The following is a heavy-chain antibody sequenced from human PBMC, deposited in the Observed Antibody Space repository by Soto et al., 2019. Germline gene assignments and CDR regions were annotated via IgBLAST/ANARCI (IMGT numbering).Heavy chain of an antibody. CDR3: ARDQSGQNILTGYASNWFDP. Sequence: QPGGSLRLSCAASGFTFSSYWMSWVRQAPGKGLEWVANIKQDGSEKYYVDSVKGRFTISRDNAKNSLYLQMNSLRAEDTAVYYCARDQSGQNILTGYASNWFDPWGQGTLVTVSS. D-gene: IGHD3-9*01. J-gene: IGHJ5*02. CDR1: GFTFSSYW. CDR2: IKQDGSEK. V-gene: IGHV3-7*01.